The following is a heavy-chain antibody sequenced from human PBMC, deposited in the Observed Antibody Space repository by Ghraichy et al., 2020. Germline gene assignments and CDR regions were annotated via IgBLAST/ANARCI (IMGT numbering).Heavy chain of an antibody. CDR2: IIPIFGTA. Sequence: SVKVSCKASGGTFSSYAISWVRQAPGQGLEWMGGIIPIFGTANYAQKFQGRVTITADESTSTAYMELSSLRSEDTAVYYCARDFEEGLLPHYWGQGTLVTVSS. V-gene: IGHV1-69*13. CDR1: GGTFSSYA. D-gene: IGHD2-21*02. CDR3: ARDFEEGLLPHY. J-gene: IGHJ4*02.